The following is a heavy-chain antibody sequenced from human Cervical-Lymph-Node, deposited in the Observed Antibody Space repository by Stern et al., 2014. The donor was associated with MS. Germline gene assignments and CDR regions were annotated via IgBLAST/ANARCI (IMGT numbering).Heavy chain of an antibody. J-gene: IGHJ4*02. Sequence: VQLEESGAEVKKPGASVKVSCKASGYTFINYDVNWVRQASGQGLEWVGWINPKSGNSGAAQKFRGRVSVTSNNSIATAYMELSTLTSDDTAIYYCTTSQGAIWGQGTLVTVSS. D-gene: IGHD3-16*01. CDR1: GYTFINYD. CDR2: INPKSGNS. V-gene: IGHV1-8*01. CDR3: TTSQGAI.